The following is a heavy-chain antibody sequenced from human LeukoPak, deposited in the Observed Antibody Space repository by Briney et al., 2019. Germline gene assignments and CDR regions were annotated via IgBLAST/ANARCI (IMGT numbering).Heavy chain of an antibody. CDR2: IRDSGIT. CDR1: GGSIGNYY. D-gene: IGHD6-19*01. Sequence: KPSETLSLTCTVSGGSIGNYYWSWIRQSPGKGLEWIGYIRDSGITNYDPSLKSRVTISMDVSKSQFSLKVRSVTAADTAVYYCAREEGSSGYGYWGQGTLVTVSS. J-gene: IGHJ4*02. CDR3: AREEGSSGYGY. V-gene: IGHV4-59*01.